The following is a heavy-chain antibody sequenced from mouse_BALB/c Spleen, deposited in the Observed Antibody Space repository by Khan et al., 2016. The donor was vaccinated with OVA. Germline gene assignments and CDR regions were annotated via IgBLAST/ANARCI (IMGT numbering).Heavy chain of an antibody. Sequence: EVQLQQSGPELVKPGASVKMSCKASGYTFPDYYMKWMKQSHGKRLEWIGAIYPNNGDTFYNQKFTGKATLTVDKSSNTAYMHLNSLTSEDSAVYYCARGLFDVWGAGTTVTVSS. CDR1: GYTFPDYY. V-gene: IGHV1-26*01. J-gene: IGHJ1*01. CDR3: ARGLFDV. CDR2: IYPNNGDT.